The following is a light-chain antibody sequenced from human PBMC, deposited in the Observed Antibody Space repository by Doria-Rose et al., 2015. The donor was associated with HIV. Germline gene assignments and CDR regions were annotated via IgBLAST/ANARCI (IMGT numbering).Light chain of an antibody. V-gene: IGKV3-20*01. J-gene: IGKJ1*01. CDR2: GAS. CDR1: QSVSANY. CDR3: HRYASSRT. Sequence: DIVLIQSPGTLSLSPGERATLSCRASQSVSANYLAWYQQRPGQSPRLLIYGASSRATDIPDRISCSGSGTDFTLTISRLEPEDFAVYYGHRYASSRTFGQGTKVEIK.